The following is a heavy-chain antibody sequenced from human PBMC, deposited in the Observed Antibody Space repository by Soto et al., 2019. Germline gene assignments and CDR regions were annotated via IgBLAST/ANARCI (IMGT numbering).Heavy chain of an antibody. Sequence: AASVKVSCKVSGYTLTELSMHWVRQAPGKGLEWMGGFDPEDGETIYAQKFQGRVTMTEDTSTDTAYMELSSLRSEDTAVYYCAAQQLDEIKFDYWGQGTLVTVSS. D-gene: IGHD6-13*01. CDR3: AAQQLDEIKFDY. V-gene: IGHV1-24*01. J-gene: IGHJ4*02. CDR2: FDPEDGET. CDR1: GYTLTELS.